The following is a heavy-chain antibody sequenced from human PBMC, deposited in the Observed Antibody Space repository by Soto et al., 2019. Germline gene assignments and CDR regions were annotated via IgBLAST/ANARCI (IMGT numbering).Heavy chain of an antibody. Sequence: SVKVSCKASGGTFSSYAISWVRQAPGQGLEWMGGIIPIFGTANYAQKFQGGVTITADESTSTAYMELSSLRSEDTAVYYCARGGCSSTSCYLDYWGQGTLVTVSS. D-gene: IGHD2-2*01. CDR2: IIPIFGTA. CDR3: ARGGCSSTSCYLDY. J-gene: IGHJ4*02. V-gene: IGHV1-69*13. CDR1: GGTFSSYA.